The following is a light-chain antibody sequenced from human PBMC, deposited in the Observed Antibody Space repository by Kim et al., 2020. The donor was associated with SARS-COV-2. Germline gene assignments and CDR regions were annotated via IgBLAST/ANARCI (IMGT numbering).Light chain of an antibody. J-gene: IGKJ2*03. Sequence: SARESATRDCGASQSFRRSQLAGYQKKPGQAPRLLSYGASSRATGVADRFRGSRSGTYITLTIMRLEPEDFAVYYCQQYGSSPFSFGPGTKLEI. CDR1: QSFRRSQ. CDR3: QQYGSSPFS. CDR2: GAS. V-gene: IGKV3-20*01.